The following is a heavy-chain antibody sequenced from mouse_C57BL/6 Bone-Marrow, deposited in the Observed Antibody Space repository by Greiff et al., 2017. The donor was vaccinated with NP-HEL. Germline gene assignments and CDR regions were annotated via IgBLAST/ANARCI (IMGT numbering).Heavy chain of an antibody. D-gene: IGHD2-2*01. CDR1: GYTFTSYW. Sequence: QVQLQQSGAELAKPGASVKLSCKASGYTFTSYWMHWVKQRPGQGLEWIGYINPSSGYTKYNQKFKGKATLTADKSSSTAYMQLSSLTSEDYAVYYCGYGNDERDYAMDYWGQGTSVTVSS. CDR3: GYGNDERDYAMDY. CDR2: INPSSGYT. V-gene: IGHV1-7*01. J-gene: IGHJ4*01.